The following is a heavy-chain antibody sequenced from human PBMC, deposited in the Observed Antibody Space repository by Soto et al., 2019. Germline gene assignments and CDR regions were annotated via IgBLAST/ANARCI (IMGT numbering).Heavy chain of an antibody. CDR3: TRLVLGSVVY. CDR1: GFTFSGST. J-gene: IGHJ4*02. CDR2: IRSKANSYAT. V-gene: IGHV3-73*02. Sequence: EVQLVESGGGLVQPGGSLKLSCAASGFTFSGSTMHWVRQASGKGLEWVGRIRSKANSYATAYAASVKGRFTISRDDSKNTAYLQMNSLKTEDTAVYYCTRLVLGSVVYWGQGTLVTDSS. D-gene: IGHD2-15*01.